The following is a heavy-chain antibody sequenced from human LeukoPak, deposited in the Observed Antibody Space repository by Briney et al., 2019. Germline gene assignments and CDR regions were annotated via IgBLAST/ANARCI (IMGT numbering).Heavy chain of an antibody. J-gene: IGHJ4*02. D-gene: IGHD3-22*01. CDR2: MNAGNGNT. CDR3: ASRAYYYDSSGYGDPYFDY. CDR1: GYTFISYA. Sequence: ASVKVSCKSSGYTFISYAIHWVRQAPGQRLEWMGWMNAGNGNTKYSQKFQGRVTMTTDTSTSTAYMELRSLRSDDTAVYYCASRAYYYDSSGYGDPYFDYWGQGTLVTVSS. V-gene: IGHV1-3*01.